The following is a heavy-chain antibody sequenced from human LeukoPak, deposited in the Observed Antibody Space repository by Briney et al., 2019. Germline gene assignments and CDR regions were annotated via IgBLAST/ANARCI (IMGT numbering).Heavy chain of an antibody. CDR2: IYYSGST. D-gene: IGHD3-10*01. V-gene: IGHV4-59*01. CDR3: ARAETDYYGSGSYYQDY. Sequence: PSETLSLTCTVSDGSISSYYWSWIRQPPGKGLEWIGYIYYSGSTNYNPSLKSRVTISVDTSKNQFSLKLSSVTAADTAVYYCARAETDYYGSGSYYQDYWGQGTLVTVSS. CDR1: DGSISSYY. J-gene: IGHJ4*02.